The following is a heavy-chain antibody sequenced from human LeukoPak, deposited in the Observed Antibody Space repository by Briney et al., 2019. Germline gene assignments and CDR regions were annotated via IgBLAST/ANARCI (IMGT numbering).Heavy chain of an antibody. CDR1: GGSVSSGSYF. D-gene: IGHD3-22*01. CDR2: IYDSGRT. CDR3: ARRVAVNPRYYFDY. Sequence: SETLSLTCTVSGGSVSSGSYFWTWIRQSPGKRLEYVGYIYDSGRTNYNPSLKSRVTISVDTSKNQFSLKLSSVTAADTAVYYCARRVAVNPRYYFDYWGQGTLVTVSS. J-gene: IGHJ4*02. V-gene: IGHV4-61*01.